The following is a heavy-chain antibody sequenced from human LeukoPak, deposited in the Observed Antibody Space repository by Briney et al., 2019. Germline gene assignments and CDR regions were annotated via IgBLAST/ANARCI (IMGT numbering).Heavy chain of an antibody. D-gene: IGHD3-10*01. J-gene: IGHJ6*04. CDR3: ARDTYYYSSGSYLDV. Sequence: ASVKVSCKASGYTFTSYAITWVRQAPGQGLEWVGWISTYNGDTEYAHMLQGRVTMTTDTSTSPVYMDLRSLRSDDTAVYYCARDTYYYSSGSYLDVWGKGTTVTISS. CDR2: ISTYNGDT. V-gene: IGHV1-18*01. CDR1: GYTFTSYA.